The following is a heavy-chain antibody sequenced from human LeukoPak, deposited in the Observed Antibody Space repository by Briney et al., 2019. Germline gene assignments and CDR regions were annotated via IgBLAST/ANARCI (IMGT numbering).Heavy chain of an antibody. J-gene: IGHJ5*02. V-gene: IGHV3-11*01. CDR3: ARAPLGYCSGGSCHNWFDP. CDR2: ISSSGSTI. Sequence: GGSLRLSCAASGFTFSDYYMSWIRQAPGKGLEWVSYISSSGSTIYYADSVKGRFTISRDNAKNSLYLQMNSLRAEDSAVYYCARAPLGYCSGGSCHNWFDPWGQGTLVTVSS. CDR1: GFTFSDYY. D-gene: IGHD2-15*01.